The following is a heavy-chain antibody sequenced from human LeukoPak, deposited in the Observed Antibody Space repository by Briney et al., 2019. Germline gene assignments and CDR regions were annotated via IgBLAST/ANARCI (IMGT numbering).Heavy chain of an antibody. CDR2: IIPIFGTA. CDR3: ARSHSMLGYCSSTSCLNWFDP. J-gene: IGHJ5*02. V-gene: IGHV1-69*06. CDR1: GGTFSSYA. Sequence: SVKVSCKASGGTFSSYAISWVRQAPGQGLEWMGGIIPIFGTANYAQKFQGRVTITADKSTSTAYMELSSLRFEDTAVYYCARSHSMLGYCSSTSCLNWFDPWGQGTLVTVSS. D-gene: IGHD2-2*01.